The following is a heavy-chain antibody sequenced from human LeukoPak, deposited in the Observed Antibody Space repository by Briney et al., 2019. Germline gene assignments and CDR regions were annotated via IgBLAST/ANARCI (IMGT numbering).Heavy chain of an antibody. V-gene: IGHV4-4*02. CDR3: ARTYGSGSYLDY. J-gene: IGHJ4*02. Sequence: PSETLSLTCSVSGDSLSSSDNWWSWVRQPPGEGLEWIGEIYQSGSTNYNPSLKSRVTMSVDTSKNQFSLKLTSVTAADTAVYHCARTYGSGSYLDYWGQGTLVTVSS. CDR2: IYQSGST. D-gene: IGHD3-10*01. CDR1: GDSLSSSDNW.